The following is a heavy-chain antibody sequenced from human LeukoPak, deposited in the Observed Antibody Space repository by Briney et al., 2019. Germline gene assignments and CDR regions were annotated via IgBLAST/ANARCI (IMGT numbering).Heavy chain of an antibody. CDR3: ARREGYPYYFDY. D-gene: IGHD3-16*02. CDR1: GGSISSSSYY. V-gene: IGHV4-39*01. J-gene: IGHJ4*02. Sequence: PSETLSLTCTVSGGSISSSSYYWGWIRQPPGKGLEWIGSIYYSGSTYYNPSLKSRVTISVDTSKNQFSLKLSSVTAADTAVYYCARREGYPYYFDYWGQGPLVTVSS. CDR2: IYYSGST.